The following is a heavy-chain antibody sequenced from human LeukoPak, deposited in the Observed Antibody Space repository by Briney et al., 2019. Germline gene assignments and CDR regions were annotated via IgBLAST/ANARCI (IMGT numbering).Heavy chain of an antibody. Sequence: PSETLSLTCAVYGGSFSGYYWSWIRQPPGKGLEWIGEINHSGSTNYNPSLKSRVTISVDTSKNQFSLKLSSVTAADTAVYYCARGKTAMVLEAIYYFDYWGQGTLVTVSS. CDR2: INHSGST. CDR1: GGSFSGYY. J-gene: IGHJ4*02. V-gene: IGHV4-34*01. D-gene: IGHD5-18*01. CDR3: ARGKTAMVLEAIYYFDY.